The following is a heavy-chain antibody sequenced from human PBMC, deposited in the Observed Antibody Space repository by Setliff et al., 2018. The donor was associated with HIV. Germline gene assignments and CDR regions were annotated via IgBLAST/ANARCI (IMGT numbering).Heavy chain of an antibody. V-gene: IGHV4-34*01. J-gene: IGHJ3*02. D-gene: IGHD1-26*01. Sequence: SETLSLTCAVSDGSFSDYYWAWIRQAPGKGLEWLGLIHHTGSATYNPSLQSRVAVSVNMPNNQFFLELTSVTAADTAVYYCARHRPWEVDVFDIWGQGTMVTVSS. CDR2: IHHTGSA. CDR3: ARHRPWEVDVFDI. CDR1: DGSFSDYY.